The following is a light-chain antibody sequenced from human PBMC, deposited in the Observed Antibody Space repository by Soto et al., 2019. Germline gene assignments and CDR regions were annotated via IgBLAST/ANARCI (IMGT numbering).Light chain of an antibody. CDR3: QQTSSFPLT. J-gene: IGKJ4*01. CDR2: AAS. CDR1: QGITSW. Sequence: DIQMTQSPSSVSASVGDSLTITCRASQGITSWVAWYQHKPGRAPKLLIYAASRLQSGVPSRFSGSGSGTEVTLTISSLQPEAFGTYCCQQTSSFPLTLSGGTKVEIK. V-gene: IGKV1-12*01.